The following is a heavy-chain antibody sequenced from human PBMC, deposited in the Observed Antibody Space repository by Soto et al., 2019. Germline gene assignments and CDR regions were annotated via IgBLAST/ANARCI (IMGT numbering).Heavy chain of an antibody. CDR3: AREGPAPYYYYGMDV. V-gene: IGHV1-18*01. CDR1: GYSFTTYG. Sequence: QVQLVQSGGKVKKPGASVKVSCKTSGYSFTTYGISWVRQAPGQGLEWMGWISAYNGNTNYAQKLQGRVTMTTDTSTSTAYMELRSLRSDDTAVYYCAREGPAPYYYYGMDVWGQGSTVTVSS. CDR2: ISAYNGNT. J-gene: IGHJ6*02.